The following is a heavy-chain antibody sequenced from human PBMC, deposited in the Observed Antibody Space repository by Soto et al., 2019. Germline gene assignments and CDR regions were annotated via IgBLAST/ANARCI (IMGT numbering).Heavy chain of an antibody. CDR1: GFTVSSNY. Sequence: QSGGSLRLSCAASGFTVSSNYMSWVRQAPGKGLEWVSVIYSGGSTYYADSVKGRFTISRHNSKNTLYLQMNSLRAEDTAVYYCASSPLSGYQLPDYWGQGTRVTVSS. V-gene: IGHV3-53*04. D-gene: IGHD2-2*01. CDR2: IYSGGST. CDR3: ASSPLSGYQLPDY. J-gene: IGHJ4*02.